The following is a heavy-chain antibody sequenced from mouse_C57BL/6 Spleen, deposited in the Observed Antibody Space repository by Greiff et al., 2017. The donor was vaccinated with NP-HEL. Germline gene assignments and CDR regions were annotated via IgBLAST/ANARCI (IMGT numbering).Heavy chain of an antibody. J-gene: IGHJ4*01. CDR3: ARDNAMDY. CDR2: ISDGGSYT. Sequence: EVQGVESGGGLVKPGGSLKLSCAASGFNFSSYAMSWVRQTPEKRLEWVATISDGGSYTYYPDKVKGRFTISRDNAKNHLYLQMSHLKSEDTAMYYCARDNAMDYWGQGTSVTVSS. CDR1: GFNFSSYA. V-gene: IGHV5-4*01.